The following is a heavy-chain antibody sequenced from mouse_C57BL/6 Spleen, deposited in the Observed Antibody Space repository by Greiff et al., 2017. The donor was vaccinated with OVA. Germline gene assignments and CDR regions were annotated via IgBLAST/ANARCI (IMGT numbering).Heavy chain of an antibody. Sequence: EVQVVESGAELVKPGASVKLSCTASGFNIKDYYMHWVKQRTEQGLEWIGRIDPEDGETKYAPKFQGKATITADTSSNTAYLQLSSLTSEDTAVYYCAVYYGSSYAYFDYWGQGTTLTVSS. J-gene: IGHJ2*01. CDR1: GFNIKDYY. V-gene: IGHV14-2*01. CDR3: AVYYGSSYAYFDY. CDR2: IDPEDGET. D-gene: IGHD1-1*01.